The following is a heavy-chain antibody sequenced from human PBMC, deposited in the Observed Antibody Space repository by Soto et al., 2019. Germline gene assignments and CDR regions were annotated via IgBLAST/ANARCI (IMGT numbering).Heavy chain of an antibody. CDR3: ARVRSGYDMPASYFDY. V-gene: IGHV4-39*01. J-gene: IGHJ4*02. D-gene: IGHD5-12*01. Sequence: SETLSLTCTVSGGSISSSSYYWGWIRQPPGKGLEWIGSIYYSGSTYYNPSLKSRVTISVDTSKNQFSLKLSSVTAADTAVYYCARVRSGYDMPASYFDYWGQGTLVTVSS. CDR1: GGSISSSSYY. CDR2: IYYSGST.